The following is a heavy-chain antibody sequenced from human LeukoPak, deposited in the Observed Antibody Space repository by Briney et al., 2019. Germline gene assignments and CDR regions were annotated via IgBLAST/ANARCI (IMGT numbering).Heavy chain of an antibody. Sequence: SETLSLTCTVSGGSISSGSYYWSWIRQPAGKGLEWIGRIYTSGSTNYNPSLKSRVTISVDTSKNQFSLKLSSVTAADTAVYYCAREPEYCSSTSCSNWFDPWGQGTLVTVSS. D-gene: IGHD2-2*01. V-gene: IGHV4-61*02. CDR2: IYTSGST. CDR1: GGSISSGSYY. J-gene: IGHJ5*02. CDR3: AREPEYCSSTSCSNWFDP.